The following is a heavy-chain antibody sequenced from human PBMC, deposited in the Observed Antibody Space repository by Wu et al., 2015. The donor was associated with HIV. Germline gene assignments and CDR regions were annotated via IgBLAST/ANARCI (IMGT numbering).Heavy chain of an antibody. V-gene: IGHV1-2*02. D-gene: IGHD3-10*02. CDR2: INPQTGGT. Sequence: QVQLVQSGAEVRKPGSSVRVSCKASGGSFNNYAINWVRQAPGEGLEWLGWINPQTGGTNYAQKFRGRVTMTRDTSISTVYMELRRLTFDDTAIYYCARFTDVRAGWGQGTLVTVSS. CDR3: ARFTDVRAG. CDR1: GGSFNNYA. J-gene: IGHJ4*02.